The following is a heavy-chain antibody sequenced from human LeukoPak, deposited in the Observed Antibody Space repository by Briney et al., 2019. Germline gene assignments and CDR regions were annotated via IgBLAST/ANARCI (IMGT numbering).Heavy chain of an antibody. CDR2: IYSGGST. D-gene: IGHD2-21*02. J-gene: IGHJ3*02. Sequence: PGGSLRLSCAASGFTVSSNYMSWVRKAPGKGLEWVSVIYSGGSTYYADSVKGRFTISRDNSKNTLYLQMNSLRAEDTAVYYCARSVVTAIIDAFDIWGQGTMVTVSS. CDR3: ARSVVTAIIDAFDI. V-gene: IGHV3-66*02. CDR1: GFTVSSNY.